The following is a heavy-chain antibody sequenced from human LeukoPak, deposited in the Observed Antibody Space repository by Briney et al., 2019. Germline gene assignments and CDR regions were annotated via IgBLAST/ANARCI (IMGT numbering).Heavy chain of an antibody. CDR1: GYSFTSYW. D-gene: IGHD6-19*01. CDR2: IYPGDSDT. J-gene: IGHJ3*02. Sequence: LGESLKISCKGSGYSFTSYWIGWVRPMPGKGLAWMGIIYPGDSDTRYSPSFQGQVTISADKSISTAYLQWSSLKASDTAMYYCARAVSSGWFNDAFDIWGQGTMVTVSS. CDR3: ARAVSSGWFNDAFDI. V-gene: IGHV5-51*01.